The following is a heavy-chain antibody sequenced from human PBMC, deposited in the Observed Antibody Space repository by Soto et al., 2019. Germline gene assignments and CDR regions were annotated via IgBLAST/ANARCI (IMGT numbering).Heavy chain of an antibody. CDR2: IYYSGST. D-gene: IGHD2-15*01. J-gene: IGHJ6*02. Sequence: SETLSLTCTVSGGSISGGGYYWSWIRQHPGKGLEWIGYIYYSGSTYYNPSLKSRVTISVDTSKNQFSLKLSSVTAADTAVYYCARELASVVAASVGGMDVWGQGTTVTVSS. CDR1: GGSISGGGYY. V-gene: IGHV4-31*03. CDR3: ARELASVVAASVGGMDV.